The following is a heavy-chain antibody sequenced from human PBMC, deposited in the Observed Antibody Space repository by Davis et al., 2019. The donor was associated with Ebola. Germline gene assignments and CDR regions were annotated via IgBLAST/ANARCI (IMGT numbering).Heavy chain of an antibody. CDR2: ISSSSSYI. J-gene: IGHJ4*02. Sequence: PGGSLRLSCAASGFTFSYYSMNWVRQAPGKGLEWVSSISSSSSYIYYTDSLKGRFTISRDNSKNTLSLQMDSLRADDTAVYYCAKSFLITGSHMSEFRGVDYWGQGTVVTVSS. D-gene: IGHD2-8*02. CDR1: GFTFSYYS. V-gene: IGHV3-21*04. CDR3: AKSFLITGSHMSEFRGVDY.